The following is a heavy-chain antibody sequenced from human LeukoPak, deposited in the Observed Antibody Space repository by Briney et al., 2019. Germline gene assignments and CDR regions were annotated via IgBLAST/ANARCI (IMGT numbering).Heavy chain of an antibody. CDR3: ATPPSYYYDSSGYYKHTDY. CDR1: GFTFSSYA. Sequence: PGGSLRLSCAASGFTFSSYAMSWVRQAPGKGLEWVSAISGSGGSTYYADPVKGRFTISRDNSKNTLYLQMNSLRAEDTAVYYCATPPSYYYDSSGYYKHTDYWGQGTLVTVSS. J-gene: IGHJ4*02. D-gene: IGHD3-22*01. V-gene: IGHV3-23*01. CDR2: ISGSGGST.